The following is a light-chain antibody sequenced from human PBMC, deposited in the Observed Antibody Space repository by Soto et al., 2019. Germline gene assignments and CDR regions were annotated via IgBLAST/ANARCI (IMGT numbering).Light chain of an antibody. CDR1: SSDVGSYNL. CDR2: EGS. V-gene: IGLV2-23*01. Sequence: QSVLTQPASVSGSPGQSITISCTGTSSDVGSYNLVSWYQQHPGKAPKLMIYEGSKRPSGVSNRVSGSKSGNTASLTISGLQAEDEADYYCCSYAGSPWVFGGGTKVTVL. CDR3: CSYAGSPWV. J-gene: IGLJ3*02.